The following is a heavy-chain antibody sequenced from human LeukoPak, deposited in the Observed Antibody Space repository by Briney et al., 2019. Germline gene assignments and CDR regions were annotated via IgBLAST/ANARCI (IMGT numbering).Heavy chain of an antibody. D-gene: IGHD3-10*01. CDR2: IYYSGST. Sequence: SETLSLTCTVSGGSISSYYWSWIRQPPGKGLEWIGYIYYSGSTNYNPSLKSRVTISVDTSKNQFSLKLSSVTAADTAVYYCARVAPYGSGSHLRGLDYWGQGTLVTVSS. V-gene: IGHV4-59*01. CDR3: ARVAPYGSGSHLRGLDY. CDR1: GGSISSYY. J-gene: IGHJ4*02.